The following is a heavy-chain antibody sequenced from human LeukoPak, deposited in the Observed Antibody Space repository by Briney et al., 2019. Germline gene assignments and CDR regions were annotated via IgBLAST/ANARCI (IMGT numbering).Heavy chain of an antibody. D-gene: IGHD4-17*01. CDR2: ISAYNGNT. CDR3: ARDVPDYGNYYYYYGMDV. V-gene: IGHV1-18*01. Sequence: GASVKVSCKASGYTFTSYGISWVRQAPGHGLEWMGWISAYNGNTNYAQKLQGRVTMTTDTSTSTAYMELRSLRSDDTAVYYCARDVPDYGNYYYYYGMDVWGQGTTVTVSS. CDR1: GYTFTSYG. J-gene: IGHJ6*02.